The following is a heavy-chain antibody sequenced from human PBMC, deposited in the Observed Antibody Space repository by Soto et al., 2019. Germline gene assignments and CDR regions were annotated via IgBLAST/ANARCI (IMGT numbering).Heavy chain of an antibody. CDR2: IIPILGIA. D-gene: IGHD3-10*01. J-gene: IGHJ4*02. Sequence: QVQLVQSGAEVKKPGSSVKVSCKASGGTFSSYTISWVRQAPGQGLEWMGRIIPILGIANYAQKFQGRVTITADNSTSTAYMELSSLRSEDTAVYYCARGTMVRGPFDYWGQGTLVTVSS. CDR1: GGTFSSYT. V-gene: IGHV1-69*02. CDR3: ARGTMVRGPFDY.